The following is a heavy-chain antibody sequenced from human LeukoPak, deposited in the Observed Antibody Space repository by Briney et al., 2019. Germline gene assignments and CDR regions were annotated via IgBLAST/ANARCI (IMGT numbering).Heavy chain of an antibody. D-gene: IGHD4-17*01. CDR1: GDSISSYY. V-gene: IGHV4-59*01. CDR3: ARDHRSHGDYVLSWFDP. J-gene: IGHJ5*02. CDR2: IYYSGST. Sequence: SETLSLTCTVSGDSISSYYWSWIRQPPGKGLEWIGYIYYSGSTNYNPSLKSRVTISVDTSKNQFSLKLSSVTAADTAVYYCARDHRSHGDYVLSWFDPWGQGTLVTVSS.